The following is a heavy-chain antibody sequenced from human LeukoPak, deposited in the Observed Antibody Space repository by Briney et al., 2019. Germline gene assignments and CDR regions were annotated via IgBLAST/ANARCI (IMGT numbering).Heavy chain of an antibody. CDR2: IDNDGRDT. CDR3: ARDLRVISFDN. Sequence: GGSLRLSCAASEFPFINYWMHWVRQAPGKGLVWVSRIDNDGRDTIYADSVKGRFTISRDNAKNTLYLQMNSLRAEDTAIYYCARDLRVISFDNWGQGTLVSVSS. D-gene: IGHD2-21*01. CDR1: EFPFINYW. V-gene: IGHV3-74*01. J-gene: IGHJ4*02.